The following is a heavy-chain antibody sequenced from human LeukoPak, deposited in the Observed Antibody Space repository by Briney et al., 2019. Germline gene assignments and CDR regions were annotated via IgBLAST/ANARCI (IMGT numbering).Heavy chain of an antibody. V-gene: IGHV4-31*03. CDR1: GASVSGGGYY. Sequence: ASETLSLTCTVSGASVSGGGYYWSWIRQHPGKGLEWIGFTSYSGGAYYNPSLMSRITMSVDRSQNQFSLKMRDVTAADTAVYYCASRSSIWSGYQDTLYYFDSWGQGTLVTVSS. CDR3: ASRSSIWSGYQDTLYYFDS. D-gene: IGHD3-3*01. CDR2: TSYSGGA. J-gene: IGHJ4*02.